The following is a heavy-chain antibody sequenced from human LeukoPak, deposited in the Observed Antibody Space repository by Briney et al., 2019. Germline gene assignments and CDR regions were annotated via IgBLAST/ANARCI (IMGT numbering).Heavy chain of an antibody. CDR3: ARPARCSATTCTGPFDH. D-gene: IGHD6-19*01. CDR2: IYYSGST. Sequence: PSETLSLTCTVSGGSISTSSYYWGWIRQPPGKGLEWIGYIYYSGSTNYNPSLKSRVTISVDTSKNQFSLRLTSVTASDTAVYYCARPARCSATTCTGPFDHWGQGTLVTVSS. CDR1: GGSISTSSYY. V-gene: IGHV4-61*05. J-gene: IGHJ4*02.